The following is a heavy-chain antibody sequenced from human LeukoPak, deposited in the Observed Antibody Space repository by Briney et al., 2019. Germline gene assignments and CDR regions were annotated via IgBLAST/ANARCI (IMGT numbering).Heavy chain of an antibody. CDR3: ARDSYDILTGYSY. CDR2: IYYSGST. J-gene: IGHJ4*02. V-gene: IGHV4-30-4*01. Sequence: AQTLSLTCTVSGGSISSGDYYWSWIRQPPGKGLEWVGYIYYSGSTYDNPSRKSRVTISVDTSKNQFSLKLSSVTAADTAVYYCARDSYDILTGYSYWGRGTLVTVSS. CDR1: GGSISSGDYY. D-gene: IGHD3-9*01.